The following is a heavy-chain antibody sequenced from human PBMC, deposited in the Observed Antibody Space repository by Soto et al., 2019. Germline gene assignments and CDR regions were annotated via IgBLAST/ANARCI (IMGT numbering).Heavy chain of an antibody. V-gene: IGHV3-9*01. J-gene: IGHJ6*02. D-gene: IGHD3-10*01. CDR1: GFTFDDYA. CDR3: AKGARGSPFYGMDV. Sequence: PGGSLRLSCAASGFTFDDYAMHWVRQAPGKGLEWVSGISWNSGSIGYADSVKGRFTISRDNAKNSLYLQMNSLRAEDTALYYCAKGARGSPFYGMDVWDQGTTVTVSS. CDR2: ISWNSGSI.